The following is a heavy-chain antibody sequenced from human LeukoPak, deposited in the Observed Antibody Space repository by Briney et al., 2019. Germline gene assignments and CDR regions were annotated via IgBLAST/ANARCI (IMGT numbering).Heavy chain of an antibody. CDR1: GFTFSSYS. CDR3: ARESVLRYYYYGMDV. Sequence: GGSLRLSCAASGFTFSSYSMNWVRQAPGKGLEWVSSISSSSSYIYYADSVKGRFTISRDNAKNSLYLQMNSLRAEDTAVYYCARESVLRYYYYGMDVWGQGTTVTVSS. J-gene: IGHJ6*02. CDR2: ISSSSSYI. D-gene: IGHD2-15*01. V-gene: IGHV3-21*01.